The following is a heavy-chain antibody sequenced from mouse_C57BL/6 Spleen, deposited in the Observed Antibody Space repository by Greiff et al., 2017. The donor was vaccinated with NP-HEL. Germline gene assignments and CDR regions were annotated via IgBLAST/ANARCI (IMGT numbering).Heavy chain of an antibody. CDR2: INPYNGGT. D-gene: IGHD2-3*01. V-gene: IGHV1-19*01. CDR1: GYTFTDYY. Sequence: VQLKESGPVLVKPGASVKMSCKASGYTFTDYYMNWVKQSHGKSLEWIGVINPYNGGTSYNQKFKGKATLTVDKSSSTAYMELNSLTSEDSAVYYCASYDGYYVRFAYWGQGTLVTVSA. J-gene: IGHJ3*01. CDR3: ASYDGYYVRFAY.